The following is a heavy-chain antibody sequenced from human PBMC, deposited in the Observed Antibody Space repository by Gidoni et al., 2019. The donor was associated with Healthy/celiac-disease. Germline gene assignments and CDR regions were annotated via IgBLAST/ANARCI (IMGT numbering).Heavy chain of an antibody. Sequence: DVQLVEAGGVVVQTGGYLRLSCAAPGSTFDDYTMHWVRQAPGKGLEWVFLISWDGGSTYYADSVKGRFTISRDNSKNSLYLQMNSLRTEDTALYYCAKDGYSGSHFDYWGQGTLVTVSS. V-gene: IGHV3-43*01. CDR2: ISWDGGST. J-gene: IGHJ4*02. CDR1: GSTFDDYT. CDR3: AKDGYSGSHFDY. D-gene: IGHD5-12*01.